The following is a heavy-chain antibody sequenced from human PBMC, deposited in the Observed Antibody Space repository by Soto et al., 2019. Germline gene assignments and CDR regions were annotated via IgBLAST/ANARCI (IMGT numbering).Heavy chain of an antibody. J-gene: IGHJ6*02. D-gene: IGHD3-3*01. CDR2: ISGSGGST. CDR3: AKDVPYYDFWSGYYTGYYYYGMDV. V-gene: IGHV3-23*01. CDR1: GFTFSTYA. Sequence: GGSLRLCCAASGFTFSTYAMSWVRQAPGKGLEWVSAISGSGGSTYYADSVKGRFTISRDNSKNTLYLQMNSLRAEDTAVYYYAKDVPYYDFWSGYYTGYYYYGMDVWGQGTTVTVSS.